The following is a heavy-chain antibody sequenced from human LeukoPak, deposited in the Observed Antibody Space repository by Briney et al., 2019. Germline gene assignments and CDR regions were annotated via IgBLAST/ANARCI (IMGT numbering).Heavy chain of an antibody. CDR3: ARDRSSSPYWYFDL. CDR1: GGSMNSYY. D-gene: IGHD6-6*01. J-gene: IGHJ2*01. V-gene: IGHV4-59*01. CDR2: IYYSGST. Sequence: SETLSLTCSVSGGSMNSYYWSWIRQPPGKGLEWIGYIYYSGSTNYNPSLKSRVTISVDTSKNQFSLKLSSVTAADTAVYYCARDRSSSPYWYFDLWGRGTLVTVSS.